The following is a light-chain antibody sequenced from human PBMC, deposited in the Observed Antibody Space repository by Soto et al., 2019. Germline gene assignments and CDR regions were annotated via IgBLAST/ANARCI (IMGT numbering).Light chain of an antibody. V-gene: IGKV3-20*01. CDR1: QSVSNNY. J-gene: IGKJ1*01. Sequence: EIVLTQSPGTLSLSPGERATLSCRASQSVSNNYLAWYQQKPGQAPRLLIYGASNRATGIPDRFSGSGSETEFTLTISSLQSEDFAVYYCQQYHFWWTFGLGTKVDIK. CDR2: GAS. CDR3: QQYHFWWT.